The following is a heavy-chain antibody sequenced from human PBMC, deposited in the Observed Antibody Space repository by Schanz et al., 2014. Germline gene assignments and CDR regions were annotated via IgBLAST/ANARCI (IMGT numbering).Heavy chain of an antibody. CDR3: VKDLQRELLRDDHYYGMDV. D-gene: IGHD1-26*01. V-gene: IGHV3-30*02. CDR2: IWYDGSNK. CDR1: GFIFSNYG. J-gene: IGHJ6*02. Sequence: QVQLVESGGGVVQRGGSLRLSCAASGFIFSNYGMHWVRQAPGKGLEWVAFIWYDGSNKYYADSVKGRFTISRDNSKNTMYLQMNSLRAEDTAVYYCVKDLQRELLRDDHYYGMDVWGQGTQVTVSS.